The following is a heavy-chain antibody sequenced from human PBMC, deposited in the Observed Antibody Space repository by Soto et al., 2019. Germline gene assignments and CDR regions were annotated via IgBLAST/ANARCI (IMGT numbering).Heavy chain of an antibody. V-gene: IGHV3-30-3*01. Sequence: PGWSVRLSCTASVFTFSNYVMHRVLQAPGKGLEWVAVISDGGSNKDYADSVRGRFTISRDNSKNTLYLQMNSLTAQDTAMYYCARGYIVVIRRAWLDTWGQGNLVPVS. CDR1: VFTFSNYV. D-gene: IGHD3-22*01. CDR3: ARGYIVVIRRAWLDT. J-gene: IGHJ5*02. CDR2: ISDGGSNK.